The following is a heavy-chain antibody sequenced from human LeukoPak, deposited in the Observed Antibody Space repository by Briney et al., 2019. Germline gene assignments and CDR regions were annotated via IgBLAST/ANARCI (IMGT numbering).Heavy chain of an antibody. CDR3: AKERRGFYMDA. J-gene: IGHJ6*03. Sequence: GGSLRLSCAASGFTFSNYAMHWARQAPGKGLEWVTLISYGGSSQYYADSVKGRFTISRDNSKNTLYLQMNSLRAEDTAVYYCAKERRGFYMDAWGTGTTVTISS. CDR1: GFTFSNYA. V-gene: IGHV3-30*02. CDR2: ISYGGSSQ.